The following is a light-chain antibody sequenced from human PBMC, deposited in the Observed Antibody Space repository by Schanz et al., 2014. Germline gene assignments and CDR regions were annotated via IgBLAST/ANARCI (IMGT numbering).Light chain of an antibody. V-gene: IGLV2-11*01. J-gene: IGLJ2*01. CDR1: SSDVGGYNY. CDR3: SSYTSSSTLI. CDR2: DVS. Sequence: QSALTQPRSVSGSPGQSVTISCTGTSSDVGGYNYVSWYQLHPGKAPKLMIYDVSKRPSGVPDRFSGSKSGNTASLTISGLQAEDEADYYCSSYTSSSTLIFGGGTKVTVL.